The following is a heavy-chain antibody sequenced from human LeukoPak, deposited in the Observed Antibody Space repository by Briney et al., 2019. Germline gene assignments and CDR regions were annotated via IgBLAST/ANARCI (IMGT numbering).Heavy chain of an antibody. Sequence: GGSLRLSCAASGFSFSNYAMNWVRQAPGKGLEWVSSISSDTSYIYYADSVKGRFTISRDNAKNSLYLQMNSLRAEDTAVYHCVRGGDVYNYIPDYWGQGTLVTVSS. D-gene: IGHD5-24*01. J-gene: IGHJ4*02. CDR2: ISSDTSYI. V-gene: IGHV3-21*01. CDR1: GFSFSNYA. CDR3: VRGGDVYNYIPDY.